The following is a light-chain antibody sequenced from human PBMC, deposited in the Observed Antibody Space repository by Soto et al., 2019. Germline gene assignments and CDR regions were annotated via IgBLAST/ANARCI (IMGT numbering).Light chain of an antibody. CDR2: AAS. Sequence: DIQLTQSPSSLSAFVGDRVTITCRASQGITNDLGWFQQKPGKAPKRLIYAASSLQSGVPSRFSGSGSGTEFTLTINGLQPEDFASYYCLQHHSYPRTFGQGTKVDIK. J-gene: IGKJ1*01. CDR1: QGITND. V-gene: IGKV1-17*01. CDR3: LQHHSYPRT.